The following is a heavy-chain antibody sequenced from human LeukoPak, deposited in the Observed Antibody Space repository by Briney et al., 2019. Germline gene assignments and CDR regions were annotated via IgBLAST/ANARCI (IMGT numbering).Heavy chain of an antibody. Sequence: ASVKVSCKASGYTLTGYYMHWVRQAPGQGLEWMGWINPNSGGTNYAQKFQGRVTMTRDTSISTAYMELSRLRSDDTAVYYCARVRITMVRGARGSWFDPWGQGTLVTVSS. CDR1: GYTLTGYY. V-gene: IGHV1-2*02. CDR3: ARVRITMVRGARGSWFDP. CDR2: INPNSGGT. D-gene: IGHD3-10*01. J-gene: IGHJ5*02.